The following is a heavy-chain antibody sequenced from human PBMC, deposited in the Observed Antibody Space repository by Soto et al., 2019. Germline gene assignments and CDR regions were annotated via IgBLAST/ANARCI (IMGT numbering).Heavy chain of an antibody. Sequence: QVHLVQSGAEVKKPGASVKVSCKGSGYAFTTYGITWVRQAPGQGLEWMGWISAHNGNTNYAQKLQGRVTVTRDTSTSPAYMELRSLRSDDTAVYYFPRGRDGDYWGQGALVTVSS. D-gene: IGHD6-6*01. CDR3: PRGRDGDY. CDR2: ISAHNGNT. CDR1: GYAFTTYG. V-gene: IGHV1-18*01. J-gene: IGHJ4*02.